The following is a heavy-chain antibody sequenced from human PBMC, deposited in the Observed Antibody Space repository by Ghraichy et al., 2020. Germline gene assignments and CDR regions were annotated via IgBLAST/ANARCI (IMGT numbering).Heavy chain of an antibody. D-gene: IGHD1-1*01. CDR3: AKQLGDHYWYFDL. V-gene: IGHV3-30*18. CDR1: GFTFSSYG. J-gene: IGHJ2*01. Sequence: GGSLRLSCAASGFTFSSYGMHWVRQAPGKGLEWVAVISYDGSNKYYADSVKGRFTMSRDNSKNTLYLQMNSLRAEDTAVYYCAKQLGDHYWYFDLWGRDTLVPVSS. CDR2: ISYDGSNK.